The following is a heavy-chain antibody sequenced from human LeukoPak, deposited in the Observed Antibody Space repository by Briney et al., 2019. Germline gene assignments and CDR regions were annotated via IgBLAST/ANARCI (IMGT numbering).Heavy chain of an antibody. Sequence: SETLSLTCAVSGGSISSSNWWSWVRQPPGKGLEWIGEIYHSESTNYNPSLKSRVTFSVDKSKNQFSLKLTSVTAADTAVYYCASKGSSSSRYYFDYWGQGTLVTVSS. V-gene: IGHV4-4*02. CDR3: ASKGSSSSRYYFDY. J-gene: IGHJ4*02. D-gene: IGHD2-2*01. CDR1: GGSISSSNW. CDR2: IYHSEST.